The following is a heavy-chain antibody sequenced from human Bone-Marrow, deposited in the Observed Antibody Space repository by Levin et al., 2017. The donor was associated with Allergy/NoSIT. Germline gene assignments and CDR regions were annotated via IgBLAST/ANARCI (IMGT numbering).Heavy chain of an antibody. CDR1: GYTFSDYY. CDR3: ARGGSGSNDY. V-gene: IGHV1-2*02. D-gene: IGHD1-26*01. Sequence: ASVKVSCTLSGYTFSDYYIHWVRQAPGQGLEWMGWINPKRGDTNFAQKFHGRVVLSRNTSISTAYMELGRLRSDDTALYYCARGGSGSNDYWGQGTLVTVSS. CDR2: INPKRGDT. J-gene: IGHJ4*02.